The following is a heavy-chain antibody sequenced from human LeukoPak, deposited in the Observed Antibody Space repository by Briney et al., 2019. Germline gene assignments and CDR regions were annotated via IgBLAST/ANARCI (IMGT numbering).Heavy chain of an antibody. CDR3: ARGNGWYGPNWFDP. CDR1: GDSVSSNSAV. D-gene: IGHD6-19*01. J-gene: IGHJ5*02. Sequence: SQTLSLTCAISGDSVSSNSAVWNWIRQSPSRGLEWLGRTYYRSKWYNDYAVSVKSRITINPDTSKNQFSLQLNSVTPEDTAVYYCARGNGWYGPNWFDPWGQGTLVTVSS. V-gene: IGHV6-1*01. CDR2: TYYRSKWYN.